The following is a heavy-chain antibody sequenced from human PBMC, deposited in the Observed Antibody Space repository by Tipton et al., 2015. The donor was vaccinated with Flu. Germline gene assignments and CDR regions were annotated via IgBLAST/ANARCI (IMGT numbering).Heavy chain of an antibody. J-gene: IGHJ4*02. V-gene: IGHV4-38-2*02. Sequence: TLSLTCTVSGYSISSGYYWGWIRQPPGKGLEWIGSIYHSGSTNYNPSLKSRVTISVDTSKNQFSLKLSSVTAADTAVYYCARLSSNWYHQLDNWGQGTLVTVSS. CDR1: GYSISSGYY. CDR3: ARLSSNWYHQLDN. D-gene: IGHD6-13*01. CDR2: IYHSGST.